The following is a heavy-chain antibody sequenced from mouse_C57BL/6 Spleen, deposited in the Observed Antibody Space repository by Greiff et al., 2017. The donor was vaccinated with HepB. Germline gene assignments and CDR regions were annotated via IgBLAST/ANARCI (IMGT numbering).Heavy chain of an antibody. V-gene: IGHV5-4*03. D-gene: IGHD1-1*01. CDR1: GFTFSSYA. Sequence: EVMLVESGGGLVKPGGSLKLSCAASGFTFSSYAMSWVRQTPEKRLEWVATISDGGSYTYYPDNVKGRFTISRDNAKNNLYLQMSHLKSEDTAMYYCARVYYYGSDWYFDVWGTGTTVTVSS. J-gene: IGHJ1*03. CDR2: ISDGGSYT. CDR3: ARVYYYGSDWYFDV.